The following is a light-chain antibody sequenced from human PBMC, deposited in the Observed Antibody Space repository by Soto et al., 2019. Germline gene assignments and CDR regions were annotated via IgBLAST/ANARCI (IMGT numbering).Light chain of an antibody. CDR2: EGS. CDR3: CSYAGDSTWV. Sequence: QPVLTQPASVSGSPGQSITISCTGTSSDVGNYNLVSWYQQHPGEAPKLLIYEGSKRPSGVSNRFSGSKFGNTASLTISGLQAEDEVDYYCCSYAGDSTWVFGGGTKLTVL. V-gene: IGLV2-23*01. CDR1: SSDVGNYNL. J-gene: IGLJ3*02.